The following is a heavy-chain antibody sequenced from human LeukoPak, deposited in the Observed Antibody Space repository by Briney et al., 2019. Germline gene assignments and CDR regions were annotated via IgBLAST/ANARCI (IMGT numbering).Heavy chain of an antibody. CDR2: IRGSGSPT. Sequence: GGSLRLSCAASGFTFSTYSMNWVRQAPGQGLEWVSYIRGSGSPTYYADSVKGRFTISRDNAKNSLYLQMNSLRDQDTAVYYCVTDPEALDYWGQGTPVTVSS. V-gene: IGHV3-48*02. CDR3: VTDPEALDY. CDR1: GFTFSTYS. J-gene: IGHJ4*02.